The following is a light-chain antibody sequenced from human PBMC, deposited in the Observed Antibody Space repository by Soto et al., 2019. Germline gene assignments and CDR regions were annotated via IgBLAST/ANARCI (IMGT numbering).Light chain of an antibody. J-gene: IGKJ2*01. CDR3: MQGTHWPYT. Sequence: DVVMTKSPLSFPVTLEKPAPISSRSIQALLTVEGNPNLNWFQQRPGQSPRRLIYKVSNRDSGVPDRFSGSESGTDFTLKISRVEAEDVGVYYCMQGTHWPYTFGQGTKLEIK. CDR1: QALLTVEGNPN. V-gene: IGKV2-30*01. CDR2: KVS.